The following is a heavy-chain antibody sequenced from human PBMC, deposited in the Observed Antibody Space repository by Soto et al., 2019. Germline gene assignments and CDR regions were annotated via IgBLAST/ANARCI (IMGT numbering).Heavy chain of an antibody. CDR2: IYPADSDT. J-gene: IGHJ4*02. V-gene: IGHV5-51*01. D-gene: IGHD6-13*01. Sequence: GESLKISCQGSGYRFSTYWIHWVRQLPGKGLESVGIIYPADSDTRYSPSFQGQVTISADKTISTTYLQWSSLKASDTAMYFCARRYIAAPATAFDLWGQGTPVNVSS. CDR1: GYRFSTYW. CDR3: ARRYIAAPATAFDL.